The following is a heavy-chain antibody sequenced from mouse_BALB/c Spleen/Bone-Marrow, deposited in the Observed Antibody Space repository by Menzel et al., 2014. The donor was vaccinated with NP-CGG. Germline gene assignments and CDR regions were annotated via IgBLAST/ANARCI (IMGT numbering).Heavy chain of an antibody. CDR2: IDTSDSYT. CDR1: GYTFTDYR. J-gene: IGHJ1*01. V-gene: IGHV1-69*01. CDR3: ARGTGWYFDV. D-gene: IGHD4-1*01. Sequence: VQLQQSGAELVMPGASVKMSCKASGYTFTDYRMHWVKQRPGQGLEWIGAIDTSDSYTSYNQKFKGKATLTVDESSSTAYMQLSSLTSEDSAVYYCARGTGWYFDVWGAGTTVTVSS.